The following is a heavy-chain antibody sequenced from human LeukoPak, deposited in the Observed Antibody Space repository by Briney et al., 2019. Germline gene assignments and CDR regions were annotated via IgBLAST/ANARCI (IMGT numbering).Heavy chain of an antibody. J-gene: IGHJ4*02. V-gene: IGHV3-30-3*01. Sequence: PGGSLRLSCAASGFTFSSYAMHWVRQAPGKGLEWVAVISYDGSNKYYADSVKGRFTISRDNSKNTLYLQMNSLRAEDTAVYYCAGARGSYFDYWGQGTLVTVSS. CDR3: AGARGSYFDY. D-gene: IGHD1-26*01. CDR1: GFTFSSYA. CDR2: ISYDGSNK.